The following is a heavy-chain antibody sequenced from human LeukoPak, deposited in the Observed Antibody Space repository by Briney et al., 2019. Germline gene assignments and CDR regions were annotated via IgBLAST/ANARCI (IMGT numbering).Heavy chain of an antibody. Sequence: ASVEVSCKASGYSFTGFSVNWVRQAPGQGLEWMGWINTNTGNPTYAQGFTGRFVFSLDTSVSTAYLQISSLKAEDTAVYYCARDLQVINFDYWGQGTLVTVSS. CDR1: GYSFTGFS. CDR2: INTNTGNP. V-gene: IGHV7-4-1*02. CDR3: ARDLQVINFDY. J-gene: IGHJ4*02. D-gene: IGHD3-22*01.